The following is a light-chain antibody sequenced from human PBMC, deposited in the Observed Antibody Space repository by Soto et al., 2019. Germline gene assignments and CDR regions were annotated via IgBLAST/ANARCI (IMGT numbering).Light chain of an antibody. Sequence: EIVLTQSPGTLSLSPGERTTLSCRASQSVGSSFLAWYQQKPGQAPRLLIYGASSRATGIPDRFSGSGSGTEFTLTISRLEPEDFAVYYCQQYGSSPNTFGQGTRLEIK. CDR2: GAS. CDR1: QSVGSSF. CDR3: QQYGSSPNT. J-gene: IGKJ2*01. V-gene: IGKV3-20*01.